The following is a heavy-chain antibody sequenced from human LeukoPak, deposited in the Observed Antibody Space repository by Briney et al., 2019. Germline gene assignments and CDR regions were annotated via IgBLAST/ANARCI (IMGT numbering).Heavy chain of an antibody. V-gene: IGHV3-30*18. D-gene: IGHD4-17*01. CDR2: ISYDRSYK. Sequence: PGRSLRLSCAASGFTFSSYGMHWVRQAPGKGLEWVAVISYDRSYKYYADSVKGRFTISRDNSKNTLYLQMNSLRAEDTAVYYCAKVGDYGDYALDYWGQGTLVTVSS. CDR1: GFTFSSYG. CDR3: AKVGDYGDYALDY. J-gene: IGHJ4*02.